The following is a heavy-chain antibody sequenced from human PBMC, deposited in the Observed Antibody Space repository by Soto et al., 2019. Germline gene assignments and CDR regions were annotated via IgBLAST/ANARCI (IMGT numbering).Heavy chain of an antibody. V-gene: IGHV3-21*04. CDR3: ARGSTDSYPGSRIFDF. J-gene: IGHJ4*02. CDR1: GFTFSSYG. CDR2: ITDTRGDA. D-gene: IGHD3-10*01. Sequence: GGSLRLSCAASGFTFSSYGLHWVRQAPGEGLQWVSPITDTRGDAKYADSVRGRFVISRDNSKKTLYLQMTSLTAEDSAMYYCARGSTDSYPGSRIFDFWGRGTLVTVSS.